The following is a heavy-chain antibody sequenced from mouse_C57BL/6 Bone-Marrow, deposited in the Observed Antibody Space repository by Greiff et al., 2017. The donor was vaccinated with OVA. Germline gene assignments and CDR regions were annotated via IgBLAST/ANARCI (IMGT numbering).Heavy chain of an antibody. CDR2: IDPSDSYT. D-gene: IGHD2-4*01. CDR1: GYTFTSYW. J-gene: IGHJ4*01. CDR3: ARTDDYGYAMNY. V-gene: IGHV1-50*01. Sequence: QVQLQQPGAELVKPGASVKLSCKASGYTFTSYWMQWVKQRPGQGLEWIGEIDPSDSYTNYNQKFKGKATLTVDTSSSTAYMPLSSLTSEDSTVYYCARTDDYGYAMNYWGQGTSVTVSS.